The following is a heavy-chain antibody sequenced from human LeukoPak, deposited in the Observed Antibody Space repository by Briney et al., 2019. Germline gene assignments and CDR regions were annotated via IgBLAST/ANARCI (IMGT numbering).Heavy chain of an antibody. CDR3: FGAFDF. CDR2: ISSSSSYI. CDR1: GFIFSSYS. Sequence: PGGSLRLSCAASGFIFSSYSMSWVRQAPGKGLEWVSSISSSSSYIHYADSVKGRFTISRDNAQNSLYLQMNSLRVEDTAVYYCFGAFDFWGQGTMVTVSS. V-gene: IGHV3-21*01. J-gene: IGHJ3*01. D-gene: IGHD3-10*01.